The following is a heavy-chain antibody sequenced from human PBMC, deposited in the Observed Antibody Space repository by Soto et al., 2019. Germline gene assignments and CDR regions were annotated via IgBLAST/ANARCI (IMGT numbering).Heavy chain of an antibody. D-gene: IGHD3-10*02. CDR2: INPSGGST. V-gene: IGHV1-46*03. CDR1: GYTFTSYY. CDR3: ARRICYVGYYYYGIDI. Sequence: ASVKVSCKASGYTFTSYYMHWVRQAPGQGLEWMGIINPSGGSTSYAQKFQGRVTMTRDTSTSTVYMELSSLRSEDTAVYYCARRICYVGYYYYGIDIWGQGTTVTVSS. J-gene: IGHJ6*01.